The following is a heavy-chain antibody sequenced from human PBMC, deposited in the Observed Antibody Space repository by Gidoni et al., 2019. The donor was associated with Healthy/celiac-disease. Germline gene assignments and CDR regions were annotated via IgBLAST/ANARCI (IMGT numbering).Heavy chain of an antibody. Sequence: EVQLLESGGGLVQPGGSLRLSCAASGFTFSIYSMSCVRQAPGKGLEWVSAISGSGGSTYYADSVKGRFTISRDNSKNTLYLQMNSLRAEDTAVYYCAKAGVVPAAIRDYYYYYGMDVWGQGTTVTVSS. CDR3: AKAGVVPAAIRDYYYYYGMDV. CDR1: GFTFSIYS. CDR2: ISGSGGST. J-gene: IGHJ6*02. D-gene: IGHD2-2*02. V-gene: IGHV3-23*01.